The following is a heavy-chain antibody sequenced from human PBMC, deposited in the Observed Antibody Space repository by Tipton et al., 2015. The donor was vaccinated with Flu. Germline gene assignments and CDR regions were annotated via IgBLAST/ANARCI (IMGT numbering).Heavy chain of an antibody. Sequence: TLSLICTVSSGSIRSTNYFCAWIRQPPGKRLELIGSIYPSGTTYYNPSLKSRVTISVDTSKSQFSLMLRSVTAADTAVYYCARLSYYDVDLKNFYFDHWGQGALVTVSS. V-gene: IGHV4-39*01. CDR1: SGSIRSTNYF. D-gene: IGHD3-10*02. CDR3: ARLSYYDVDLKNFYFDH. CDR2: IYPSGTT. J-gene: IGHJ4*02.